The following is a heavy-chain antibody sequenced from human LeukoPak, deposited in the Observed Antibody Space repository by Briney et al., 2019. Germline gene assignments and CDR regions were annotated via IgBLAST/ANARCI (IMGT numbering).Heavy chain of an antibody. J-gene: IGHJ3*02. CDR1: GFTFSSYD. CDR3: ARVDLGAFDI. Sequence: PGGSLRLSCAASGFTFSSYDMHWVRQATGKGLERVSAIGTAGDTYYPGSVKGRFTISRENAKNSFYLQMNSLRAGDTAVYYCARVDLGAFDIWGQGTMVTVSS. V-gene: IGHV3-13*01. CDR2: IGTAGDT.